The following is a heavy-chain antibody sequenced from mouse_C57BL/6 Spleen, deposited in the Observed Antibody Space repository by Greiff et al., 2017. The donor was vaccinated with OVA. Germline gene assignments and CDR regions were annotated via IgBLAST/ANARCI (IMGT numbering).Heavy chain of an antibody. CDR2: IDPETGGT. D-gene: IGHD1-1*01. V-gene: IGHV1-15*01. Sequence: QVQLQQSGAELVRPGASVTLSCKASGYTFTDYEMHWVKQTPVHGLEWIGAIDPETGGTAYNQKFKGKAILTADKSSSTAYMELRSLTSEDSAVYYGTSCYGSSYDWYFDVWGTGTTVTVSS. CDR1: GYTFTDYE. J-gene: IGHJ1*03. CDR3: TSCYGSSYDWYFDV.